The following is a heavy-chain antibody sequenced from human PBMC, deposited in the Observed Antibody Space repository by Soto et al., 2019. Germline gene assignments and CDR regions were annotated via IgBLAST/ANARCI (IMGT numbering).Heavy chain of an antibody. Sequence: GGSLRLSCTASGFTFGDYAMSWFRQAPGKGLEWVGFIRSKAYGGTTEYAAAVKGRFTISRDDSKSIAYLQMNSLKTEDTAVYYCTRDHWTHSSGYYYVGDSFDYWGQGTLVTVSS. CDR1: GFTFGDYA. D-gene: IGHD3-22*01. CDR3: TRDHWTHSSGYYYVGDSFDY. V-gene: IGHV3-49*03. CDR2: IRSKAYGGTT. J-gene: IGHJ4*02.